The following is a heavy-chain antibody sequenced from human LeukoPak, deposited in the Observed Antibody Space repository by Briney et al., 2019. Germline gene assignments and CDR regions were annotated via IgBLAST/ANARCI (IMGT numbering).Heavy chain of an antibody. Sequence: SETLSLTCNVSGGSIRGYYWSWIRQPPGKGLEWIGYIYSSGSTNYNPSLKSRVTMSVDASKNQFSLKVSSVTAADTAVYYCARVFDSGSQAYFYYMDVWGKGTTVTISS. V-gene: IGHV4-59*01. D-gene: IGHD3-10*01. CDR2: IYSSGST. J-gene: IGHJ6*03. CDR1: GGSIRGYY. CDR3: ARVFDSGSQAYFYYMDV.